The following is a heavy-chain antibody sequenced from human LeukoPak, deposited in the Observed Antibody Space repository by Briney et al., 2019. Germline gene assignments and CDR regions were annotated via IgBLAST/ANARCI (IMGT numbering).Heavy chain of an antibody. Sequence: GASVKVSCKASGYTFTGYYMHWVRQAPGQGLEWMGRINPNNGGTNYAQKFQGRVTMTRDTSISTVYMELSRLRSDDTAVYYCARVGYYESSGYYEYWGQGTLVTVSS. CDR1: GYTFTGYY. CDR2: INPNNGGT. D-gene: IGHD3-22*01. V-gene: IGHV1-2*06. J-gene: IGHJ4*02. CDR3: ARVGYYESSGYYEY.